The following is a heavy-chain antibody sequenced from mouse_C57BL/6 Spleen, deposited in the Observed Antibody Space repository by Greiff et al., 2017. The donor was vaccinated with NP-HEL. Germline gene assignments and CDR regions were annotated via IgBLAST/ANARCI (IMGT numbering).Heavy chain of an antibody. CDR2: INPNNGGT. Sequence: EVQLQQSGPELVKPGASVKISCKASGYTFTDYYMNWVKQSHGKSLEWIGDINPNNGGTSYNQKFKGKATLTVDKSSSTAYMELRSLTSEDSAVYYCARLGTVLDFDYWGQGTTLTVSS. CDR3: ARLGTVLDFDY. V-gene: IGHV1-26*01. D-gene: IGHD1-1*01. J-gene: IGHJ2*01. CDR1: GYTFTDYY.